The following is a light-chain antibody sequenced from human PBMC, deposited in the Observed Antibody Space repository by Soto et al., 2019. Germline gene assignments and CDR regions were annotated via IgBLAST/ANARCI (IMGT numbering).Light chain of an antibody. J-gene: IGLJ1*01. CDR2: LTSDGSH. Sequence: QSVLTQSPSASASLGASVKLTCTLSSGHSSYAIAWHQQQPEKGPRYLMKLTSDGSHYKGGGIPDRFSGSSSGAERYLTISRLQSEDEADYYCQPWGTGIQVFGTGTKVTVL. CDR3: QPWGTGIQV. CDR1: SGHSSYA. V-gene: IGLV4-69*01.